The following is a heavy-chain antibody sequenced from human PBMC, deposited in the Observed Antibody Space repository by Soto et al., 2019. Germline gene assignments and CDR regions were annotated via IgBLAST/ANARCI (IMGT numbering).Heavy chain of an antibody. Sequence: SETLSLTCTVSGGSISSYYWSWIRQPPGKGLEWIGYIYYSGRTNYNPSLKSRVTISVATSQNQFSLKLSSVTAADTAVYYCARGKQLVRGGYYYYYYMDVWGQGTTVTVSS. CDR3: ARGKQLVRGGYYYYYYMDV. CDR2: IYYSGRT. V-gene: IGHV4-59*01. J-gene: IGHJ6*03. D-gene: IGHD6-13*01. CDR1: GGSISSYY.